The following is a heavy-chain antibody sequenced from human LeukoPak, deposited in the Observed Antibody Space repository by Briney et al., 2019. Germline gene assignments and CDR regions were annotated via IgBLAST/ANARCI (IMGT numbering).Heavy chain of an antibody. V-gene: IGHV3-23*01. CDR1: GFTFSSYA. CDR2: ISRSGGST. CDR3: AKQSSGVVY. D-gene: IGHD3-3*01. J-gene: IGHJ4*02. Sequence: GGSLRLSCAASGFTFSSYAMNWVRQAPGKGLGWVSGISRSGGSTYYADSVKGRFSISRDNSKDTLYLQMNSLRAEDTAVYYCAKQSSGVVYWGQGILVTVSS.